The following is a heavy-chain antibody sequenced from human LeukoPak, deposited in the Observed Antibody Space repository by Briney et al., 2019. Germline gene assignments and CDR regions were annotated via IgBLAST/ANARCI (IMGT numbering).Heavy chain of an antibody. J-gene: IGHJ4*02. Sequence: GRSLRLSCAASGFTFSSYGMHWVRQAPGKGLEWVAVVSHDGSNKYYADSVKGRFSISRDNSKNTLCLQMNSLSAGDTAIYYCAKDRPKYCGGDCSIFDYWGQGTLVTVTS. CDR2: VSHDGSNK. V-gene: IGHV3-30*18. CDR1: GFTFSSYG. D-gene: IGHD2-21*02. CDR3: AKDRPKYCGGDCSIFDY.